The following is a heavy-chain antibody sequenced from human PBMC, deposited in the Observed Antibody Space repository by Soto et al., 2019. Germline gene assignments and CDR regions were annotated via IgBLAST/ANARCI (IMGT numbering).Heavy chain of an antibody. Sequence: AQVVESGGGLVKPGGSLRLSCAASGFIFSDYYMTWIRQAPGKGLEWVSYISSSSTYRNYADSVKGRFTISRDNAKNSLFLQMDSLRVEDTAVYYCATGGAFCGSTSCYTWFDPWGQGTLVTVSS. CDR1: GFIFSDYY. V-gene: IGHV3-11*06. D-gene: IGHD2-2*02. CDR2: ISSSSTYR. J-gene: IGHJ5*02. CDR3: ATGGAFCGSTSCYTWFDP.